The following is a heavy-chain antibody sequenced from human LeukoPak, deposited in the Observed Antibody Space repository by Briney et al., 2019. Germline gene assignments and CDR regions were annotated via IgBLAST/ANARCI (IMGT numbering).Heavy chain of an antibody. CDR1: GFTFSSYG. CDR3: ARGLPNYYGMDV. V-gene: IGHV3-30*02. CDR2: IRYDGSNK. J-gene: IGHJ6*02. Sequence: GSLRLSCAASGFTFSSYGMHWVRQAPGKGLEWVAFIRYDGSNKYYADSVRGRFTISRDNAKNTVYLQMNSLRTEDTAVYYCARGLPNYYGMDVWGRGTTVTVSS.